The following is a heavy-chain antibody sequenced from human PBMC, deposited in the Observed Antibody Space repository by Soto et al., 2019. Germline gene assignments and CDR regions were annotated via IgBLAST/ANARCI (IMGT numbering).Heavy chain of an antibody. D-gene: IGHD3-22*01. CDR1: GGSIRSNIYY. Sequence: QLQLQESGPGLVKPSETLSLTCSVSGGSIRSNIYYWGWIRQPPGKGLEWIATVHYSGSTYYTPSLTKPVTISASTSNNQFSLWWNSVTAADTAVYYCARQHYYDSSGYYTWNWGQGTLVTVSS. J-gene: IGHJ4*02. CDR3: ARQHYYDSSGYYTWN. V-gene: IGHV4-39*01. CDR2: VHYSGST.